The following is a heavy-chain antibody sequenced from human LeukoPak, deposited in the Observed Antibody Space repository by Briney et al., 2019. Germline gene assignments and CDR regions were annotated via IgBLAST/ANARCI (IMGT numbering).Heavy chain of an antibody. CDR1: GGSISSGGYH. V-gene: IGHV4-30-2*01. D-gene: IGHD3-10*01. CDR3: AREPEPYYYGSGSSDY. CDR2: IYHSGST. Sequence: SETLSLTCTVSGGSISSGGYHWSWIRQPPGKGLEWIGYIYHSGSTYYNPSLKSRVTISVDRSKNQFSLKLSSVTAADTAVYYCAREPEPYYYGSGSSDYWGQGTLVTVSS. J-gene: IGHJ4*02.